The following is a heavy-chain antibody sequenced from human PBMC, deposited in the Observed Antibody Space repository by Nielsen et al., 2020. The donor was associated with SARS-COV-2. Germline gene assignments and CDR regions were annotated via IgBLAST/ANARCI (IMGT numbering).Heavy chain of an antibody. V-gene: IGHV1-18*01. D-gene: IGHD1-26*01. CDR3: ARVKWELLREGAFDY. Sequence: ASVKVSCNASGYTFTSYGISWVRQAPGQGLEWMGWISAYNGNTNYAQKLQGRVTMTTDTSTSTAYMELRSLRSDDTAVYYCARVKWELLREGAFDYWGQGTLVTVSS. J-gene: IGHJ4*02. CDR2: ISAYNGNT. CDR1: GYTFTSYG.